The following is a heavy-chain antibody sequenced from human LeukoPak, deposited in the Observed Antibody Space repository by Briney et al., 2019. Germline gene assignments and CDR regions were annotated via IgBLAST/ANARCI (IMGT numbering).Heavy chain of an antibody. J-gene: IGHJ6*02. CDR1: GGSFSGYY. CDR2: VNHSGST. Sequence: SETLSLTCAVYGGSFSGYYWSWIRQPPGKGLEWIGEVNHSGSTNYNPSLKSRVTISVDTSKNQFSLKLSSVTAADTAVYYCARGIAAKDYYYGMDVWGQGTTVTVSS. V-gene: IGHV4-34*01. D-gene: IGHD6-6*01. CDR3: ARGIAAKDYYYGMDV.